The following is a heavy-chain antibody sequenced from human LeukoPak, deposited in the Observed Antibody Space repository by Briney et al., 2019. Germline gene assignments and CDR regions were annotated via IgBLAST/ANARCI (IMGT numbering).Heavy chain of an antibody. J-gene: IGHJ2*01. D-gene: IGHD3-10*01. CDR3: ARRGGRASPGDL. Sequence: KPSETLSLTCTVSGGSISSYYWSWIRQPLGKGLEWIGYIYYSGSTNYNPSLKSRVTISVDTSKNQFSLKLSSVTAADTAVYYCARRGGRASPGDLWGRGTLVTVSS. CDR1: GGSISSYY. V-gene: IGHV4-59*08. CDR2: IYYSGST.